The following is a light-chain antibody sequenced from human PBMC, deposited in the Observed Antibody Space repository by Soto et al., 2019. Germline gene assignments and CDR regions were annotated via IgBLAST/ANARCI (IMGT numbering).Light chain of an antibody. CDR3: AAWDDTLNGPV. CDR1: NSNIGNNT. CDR2: TTN. V-gene: IGLV1-44*01. J-gene: IGLJ2*01. Sequence: QSVLTQPPSASGSPGQRVSISCSGSNSNIGNNTVSWYRHLPGSAPRLLIYTTNQRASGVTDRFSGSRSATSASLAISGLQSEDEADYYCAAWDDTLNGPVFSGGTKLTVL.